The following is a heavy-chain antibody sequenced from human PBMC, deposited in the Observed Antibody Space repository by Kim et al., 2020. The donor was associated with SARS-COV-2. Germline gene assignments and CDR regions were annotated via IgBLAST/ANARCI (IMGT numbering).Heavy chain of an antibody. V-gene: IGHV3-23*01. J-gene: IGHJ4*02. CDR3: AKRWLLGTSSDFYFNY. D-gene: IGHD5-12*01. Sequence: SVKGRFTISRDNSKNMLYLQMNSLRAEDTALYYCAKRWLLGTSSDFYFNYWGQGTLVTVSS.